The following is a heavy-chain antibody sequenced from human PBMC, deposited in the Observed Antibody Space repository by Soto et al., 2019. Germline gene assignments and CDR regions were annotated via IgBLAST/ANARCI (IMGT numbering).Heavy chain of an antibody. J-gene: IGHJ6*02. V-gene: IGHV1-18*04. CDR1: GYSFSSYG. D-gene: IGHD3-22*01. CDR2: ISAYNGNT. Sequence: GASAEIPCTSSGYSFSSYGISWSRKAPGQGLEWMGWISAYNGNTNYAQKLQGRVTMTTDTSTSTAYMELRSLRSDDTAVYYCAREWYYYGSSGYPNYYYYGMDVWGQGTTVTAP. CDR3: AREWYYYGSSGYPNYYYYGMDV.